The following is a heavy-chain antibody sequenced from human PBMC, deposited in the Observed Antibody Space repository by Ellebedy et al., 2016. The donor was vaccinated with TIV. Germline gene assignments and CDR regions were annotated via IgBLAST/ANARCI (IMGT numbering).Heavy chain of an antibody. V-gene: IGHV1-46*01. CDR1: GYTFTSYY. Sequence: ASVKVSXXASGYTFTSYYMHWVRQAPGQGLEWMGIINPSGGSTSYAQKFQGRVTMTRDTSTSTVYMELSSLRSEDTAVYYCARAQEFRGYSGYETFDYWGQGTLVTVSS. CDR3: ARAQEFRGYSGYETFDY. CDR2: INPSGGST. J-gene: IGHJ4*02. D-gene: IGHD5-12*01.